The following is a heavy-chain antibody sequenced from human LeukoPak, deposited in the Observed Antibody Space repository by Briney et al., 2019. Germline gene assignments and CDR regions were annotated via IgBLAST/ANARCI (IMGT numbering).Heavy chain of an antibody. D-gene: IGHD3-10*01. Sequence: GGSLRLSCAASGFTFSSYGMHWVRQAPGKGLEWVAFIRYDGSNKYYADSVKGRFTISRDNSKNTLYLQMNSLRAEDTAVYYCAKSNYYGSGSYHFDYWGQGTLVTVSS. CDR1: GFTFSSYG. CDR3: AKSNYYGSGSYHFDY. J-gene: IGHJ4*02. V-gene: IGHV3-30*02. CDR2: IRYDGSNK.